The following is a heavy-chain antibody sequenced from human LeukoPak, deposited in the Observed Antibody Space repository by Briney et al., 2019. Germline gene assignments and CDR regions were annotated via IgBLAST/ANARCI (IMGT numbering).Heavy chain of an antibody. J-gene: IGHJ5*02. CDR3: ARGYYDFWSGYYSLPTNWFDP. Sequence: GGSLSLSCAASGFTVSSNYMSWVRQAPGKGLEWVSVICSGGSTYYADSVKGRFTISRDNSKNTLYLQMNSLRAEDTAVYYCARGYYDFWSGYYSLPTNWFDPWGQGTLVTVSS. CDR1: GFTVSSNY. D-gene: IGHD3-3*01. CDR2: ICSGGST. V-gene: IGHV3-53*01.